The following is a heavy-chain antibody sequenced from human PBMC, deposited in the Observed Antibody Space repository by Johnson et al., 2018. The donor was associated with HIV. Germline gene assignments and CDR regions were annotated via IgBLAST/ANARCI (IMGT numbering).Heavy chain of an antibody. Sequence: VQLVESGGGVVQPGRSLRLSCVASGFTFSSYDMHWVRQVPGKGLEWVSYISSSGSTIYYADSVKGRFTISRDNAKNSLYLQMNSLRGKDPAVYYWAKGITIFAVKSAVDIWGQGTMVTVSS. D-gene: IGHD3-3*01. CDR2: ISSSGSTI. V-gene: IGHV3-48*04. CDR1: GFTFSSYD. J-gene: IGHJ3*02. CDR3: AKGITIFAVKSAVDI.